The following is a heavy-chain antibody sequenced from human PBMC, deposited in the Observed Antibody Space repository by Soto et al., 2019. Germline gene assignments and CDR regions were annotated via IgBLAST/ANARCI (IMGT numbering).Heavy chain of an antibody. D-gene: IGHD5-12*01. V-gene: IGHV1-18*01. CDR3: ARDRVATIWPPFHPPDY. Sequence: ASVKVSCKASGYTFTSYGISWVRQAPGQGLEWMGWISAYNGNTNYAQKLQGRVTMTTDTSTSTAYMELRSLSSDDTAVYYCARDRVATIWPPFHPPDYWGQGTLVTVSS. CDR1: GYTFTSYG. J-gene: IGHJ4*02. CDR2: ISAYNGNT.